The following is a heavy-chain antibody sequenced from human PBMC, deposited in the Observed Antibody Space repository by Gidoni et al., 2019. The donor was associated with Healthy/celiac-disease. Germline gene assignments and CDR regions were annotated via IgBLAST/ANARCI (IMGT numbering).Heavy chain of an antibody. Sequence: EVQLLESGGGLVQPGGSLRLSCAASGFTFSSYAMGWVRQAPGKGLEWVSAISGSGGSTYYADSVKGRFTISRDNSKNTLYLQMNSLRAEDTAVYYCAKDRATRVTTSWASDYWGQGTLVTVSS. D-gene: IGHD4-17*01. CDR2: ISGSGGST. CDR3: AKDRATRVTTSWASDY. J-gene: IGHJ4*02. CDR1: GFTFSSYA. V-gene: IGHV3-23*01.